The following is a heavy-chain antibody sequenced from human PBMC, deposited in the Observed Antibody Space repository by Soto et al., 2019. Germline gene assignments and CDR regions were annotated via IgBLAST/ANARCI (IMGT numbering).Heavy chain of an antibody. D-gene: IGHD3-10*01. J-gene: IGHJ5*02. CDR2: ISGGGIST. Sequence: EVQLLESGGGLVQPGGSLTLSCAASGFTFSNYAMSWVRQAPGKGLEWVSAISGGGISTYYADSVGGRFTISRDNSRNTLYLRMNRLRAEDTAVYYCARDAISMVRGTNNWFDPWGQGTLVTVSS. CDR1: GFTFSNYA. CDR3: ARDAISMVRGTNNWFDP. V-gene: IGHV3-23*01.